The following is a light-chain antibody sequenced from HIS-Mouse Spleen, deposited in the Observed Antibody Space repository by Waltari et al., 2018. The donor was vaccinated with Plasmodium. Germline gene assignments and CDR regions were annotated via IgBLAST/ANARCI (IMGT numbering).Light chain of an antibody. V-gene: IGLV3-10*01. J-gene: IGLJ3*02. CDR2: EDS. Sequence: SYELTQPPSVSVSPGQTARITCSGDALPKKYAYWYQQKSGQAPVLVIYEDSKRPSGIPGRFSGSSSGTMATLTISGAQVEDEADYYCYSTDSSGNHRVFGEGTKLTVL. CDR3: YSTDSSGNHRV. CDR1: ALPKKY.